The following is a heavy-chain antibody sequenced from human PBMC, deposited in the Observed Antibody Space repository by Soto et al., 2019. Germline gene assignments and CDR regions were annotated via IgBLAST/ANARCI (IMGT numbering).Heavy chain of an antibody. Sequence: QVQLVQSGAEVKKSGASVKVSCKPSGYSFSDYFIQWVRQAPGQGLEWVAWINPKTAATNYAKKFQGRVSLTWDTSSTTAYMELTRLRPDDTAVYYCARIKWGLNYYTSMDVWGQGTTVIFSS. CDR2: INPKTAAT. D-gene: IGHD3-10*01. CDR1: GYSFSDYF. J-gene: IGHJ6*02. CDR3: ARIKWGLNYYTSMDV. V-gene: IGHV1-2*02.